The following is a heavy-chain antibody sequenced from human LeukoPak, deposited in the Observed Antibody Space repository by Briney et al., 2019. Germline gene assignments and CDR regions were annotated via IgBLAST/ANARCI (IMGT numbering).Heavy chain of an antibody. V-gene: IGHV1-69*13. CDR1: GGTSSSYA. J-gene: IGHJ4*02. CDR3: AREVRLGVVVPAAMYDY. D-gene: IGHD2-2*01. Sequence: ASVKVSCKASGGTSSSYAISRVRQAPGQGLEWMEGIIPIFGTANYAQKFQGRVTITADESTSTAYMELSSLRSEDTAVYYCAREVRLGVVVPAAMYDYWGQGTLVTVSS. CDR2: IIPIFGTA.